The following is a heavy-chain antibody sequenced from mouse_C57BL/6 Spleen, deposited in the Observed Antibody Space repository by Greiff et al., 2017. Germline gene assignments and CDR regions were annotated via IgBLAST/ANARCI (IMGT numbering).Heavy chain of an antibody. D-gene: IGHD4-1*01. Sequence: EVQLQQSGTVLARPGASVKMSCKTSGYTFTSYWMHWVKQRPGPGLEWIGAIYPGNSDTSYNQKFKGKAKLTAVTSASTAYMELSSLTNEDSAVYYCTSPLTGTGYFDYWGQGTTLTVSS. CDR1: GYTFTSYW. CDR3: TSPLTGTGYFDY. V-gene: IGHV1-5*01. J-gene: IGHJ2*01. CDR2: IYPGNSDT.